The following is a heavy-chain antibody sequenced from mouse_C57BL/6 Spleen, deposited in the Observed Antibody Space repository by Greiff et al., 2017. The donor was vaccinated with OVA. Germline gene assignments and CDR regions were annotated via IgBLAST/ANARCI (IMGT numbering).Heavy chain of an antibody. CDR1: GYTFTSYW. V-gene: IGHV1-55*01. CDR2: IYPGSGST. J-gene: IGHJ2*01. D-gene: IGHD1-1*01. Sequence: QVQLQQPGAELVKPGASVKMSCKASGYTFTSYWINWVKQRPGQGLEWIGDIYPGSGSTNYNEKFKSKATLTVDTSSSTAYMQLSSLTSEDSAVYYCARSGFIATGFDYWGQGTTLTVSS. CDR3: ARSGFIATGFDY.